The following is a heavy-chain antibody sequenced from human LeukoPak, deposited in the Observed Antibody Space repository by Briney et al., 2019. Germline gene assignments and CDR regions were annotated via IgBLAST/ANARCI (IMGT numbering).Heavy chain of an antibody. D-gene: IGHD3-22*01. Sequence: ASVKVSCKASGYTFTSYGISWVRQAPGQGLEWMGWISAYNGNTNNAQKLQGRVTMTTDTSTSTAYMELRSPRSDDTAVYYCARDARYYYDSSGYYYGPTGYWGQGTLVTVSS. CDR3: ARDARYYYDSSGYYYGPTGY. V-gene: IGHV1-18*01. CDR2: ISAYNGNT. J-gene: IGHJ4*02. CDR1: GYTFTSYG.